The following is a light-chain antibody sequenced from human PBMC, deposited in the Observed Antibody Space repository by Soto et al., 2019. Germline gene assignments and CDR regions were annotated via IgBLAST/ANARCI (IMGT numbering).Light chain of an antibody. CDR3: NSYTISGTYV. J-gene: IGLJ1*01. CDR1: SSDVGSYNG. V-gene: IGLV2-18*02. Sequence: QSVLTQPPSVSGSPGQSVTISCTGTSSDVGSYNGVSWYQQPPGTAPKLIIYEGSTRPSGVPDRFSGPKSGNTASLTISGLQAEDEADYYCNSYTISGTYVFGTGTQLTVL. CDR2: EGS.